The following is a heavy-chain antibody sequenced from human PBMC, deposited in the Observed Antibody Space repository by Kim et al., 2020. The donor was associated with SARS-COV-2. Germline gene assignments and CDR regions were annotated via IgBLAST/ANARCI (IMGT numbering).Heavy chain of an antibody. J-gene: IGHJ4*02. CDR3: ARGGQDY. CDR1: GFTFSNAR. CDR2: IKAKTEGGTT. Sequence: GGSLRLSCAASGFTFSNARMTWVRQAPGKGLEYIARIKAKTEGGTTDYAAVVKDRFTISRDDSKNTVYLQMNSLKTEDTAVYYCARGGQDYWGQGTLVTV. V-gene: IGHV3-15*01.